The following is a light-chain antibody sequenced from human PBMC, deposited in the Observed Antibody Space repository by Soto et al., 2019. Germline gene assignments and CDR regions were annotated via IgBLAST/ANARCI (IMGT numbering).Light chain of an antibody. Sequence: QSVLTQPRSVSGSPGQSVTISCTGTSSDVGGYNYVSWYQQHPGKAPKLMIYDVSKRPSGVPDRFSGSKSGNTASLTISGLQAEDEADYYCCSYAGRCVVFGGGTQLTVL. CDR3: CSYAGRCVV. V-gene: IGLV2-11*01. CDR1: SSDVGGYNY. J-gene: IGLJ2*01. CDR2: DVS.